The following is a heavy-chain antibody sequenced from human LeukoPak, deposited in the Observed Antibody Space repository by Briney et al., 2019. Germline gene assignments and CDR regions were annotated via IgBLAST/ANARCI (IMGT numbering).Heavy chain of an antibody. CDR2: IIPILGIA. CDR1: GGTFSSYA. D-gene: IGHD3-10*01. J-gene: IGHJ4*02. V-gene: IGHV1-69*04. CDR3: ARDDGGRYYFDY. Sequence: SVKVPCKASGGTFSSYAISWVRQAPGQGLEWMGRIIPILGIANYAQKFQGRVTITADKSTSTAYMELSSLRSEDTAVYYCARDDGGRYYFDYWGQGTLVTVSS.